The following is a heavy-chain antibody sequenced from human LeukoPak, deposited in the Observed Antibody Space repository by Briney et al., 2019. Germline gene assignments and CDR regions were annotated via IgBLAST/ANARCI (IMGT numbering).Heavy chain of an antibody. V-gene: IGHV4-38-2*02. J-gene: IGHJ4*02. CDR2: IYHSGST. CDR1: GYSISSGYY. D-gene: IGHD6-19*01. Sequence: PSETLSLTCAVSGYSISSGYYWGWIRQPPGKVLEWIGSIYHSGSTYYNPSLKSRVTISVDTSKNQFSLKLSSVTAADTAVYYCARDSGSGWPIDYWGQGTLVTVSS. CDR3: ARDSGSGWPIDY.